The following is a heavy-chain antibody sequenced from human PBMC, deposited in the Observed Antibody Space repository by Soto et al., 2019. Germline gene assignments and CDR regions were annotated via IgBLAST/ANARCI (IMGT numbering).Heavy chain of an antibody. CDR3: ARGSGIVALPGELEDVNYDY. CDR2: INESGST. Sequence: QVQLQQWGAGLVKPSETLSLSCAVYGQSFSGHSWAWIRQPPGKGLEWIGGINESGSTYYNPSLKSRVTIPTATSKNQFSLKLSSVSAADTAAYFCARGSGIVALPGELEDVNYDYWGQGTLVNVSS. J-gene: IGHJ4*02. CDR1: GQSFSGHS. V-gene: IGHV4-34*01. D-gene: IGHD1-1*01.